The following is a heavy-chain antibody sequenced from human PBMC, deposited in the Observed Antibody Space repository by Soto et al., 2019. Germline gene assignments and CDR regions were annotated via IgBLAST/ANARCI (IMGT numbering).Heavy chain of an antibody. V-gene: IGHV2-5*02. D-gene: IGHD3-10*01. CDR3: AHRCRMELLWFGERDSNDAFDI. J-gene: IGHJ3*02. Sequence: QITLKESGPTLVKPTQTLTLTCTFSGFSLSTSGVGVGWIRQPPGKALEWLALIYWGDDKRYSPSLTSRLTTTKDTSKNHVVLTLTNMDPVDTATYYCAHRCRMELLWFGERDSNDAFDIWGQGTMVTFSS. CDR1: GFSLSTSGVG. CDR2: IYWGDDK.